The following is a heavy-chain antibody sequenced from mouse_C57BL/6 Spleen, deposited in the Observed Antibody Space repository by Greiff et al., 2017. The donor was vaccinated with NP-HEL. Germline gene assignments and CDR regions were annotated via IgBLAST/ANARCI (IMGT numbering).Heavy chain of an antibody. V-gene: IGHV5-12*01. D-gene: IGHD1-1*01. CDR2: ISNGGGST. Sequence: EVNVVESGGGLVQPGGSLKLSCAASGFTFSDYYMYWVRQTPEKRLEWVAYISNGGGSTYYPDTVKGRFTISRDNAKNTLYLQMSRLKSEDTAMYYCARDYYEAMDYWGQGTSVTVSS. J-gene: IGHJ4*01. CDR3: ARDYYEAMDY. CDR1: GFTFSDYY.